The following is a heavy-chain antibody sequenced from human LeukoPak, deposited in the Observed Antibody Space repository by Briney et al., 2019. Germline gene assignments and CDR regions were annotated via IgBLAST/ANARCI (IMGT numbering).Heavy chain of an antibody. CDR1: GFIFSTNA. V-gene: IGHV3-23*01. J-gene: IGHJ4*02. Sequence: GGSLRLSCSAAGFIFSTNAMSWVRQAPGKGLEWVSAISGSGGSTYYADSVKGRFTISRDNSKNTLYLQMNSLRAEDTAVYYCAKPKGVYDILTGFDYWGQGTLVTVSS. D-gene: IGHD3-9*01. CDR3: AKPKGVYDILTGFDY. CDR2: ISGSGGST.